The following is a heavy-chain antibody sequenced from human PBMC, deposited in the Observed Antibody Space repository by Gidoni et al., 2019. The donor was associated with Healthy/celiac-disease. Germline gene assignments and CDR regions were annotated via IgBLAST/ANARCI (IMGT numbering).Heavy chain of an antibody. J-gene: IGHJ5*02. CDR3: ARDYGENAGWFDP. CDR2: ISGSGGGT. V-gene: IGHV3-23*01. D-gene: IGHD4-17*01. CDR1: GLTFSSYA. Sequence: VQLLESGRGLVQAGGSLSLSCAASGLTFSSYAMSWVRQAPGKGLGWVSAISGSGGGTYYADSVKGRITISRDNSKNTLYLQMNSLRAEDTAVYYCARDYGENAGWFDPWGQGTLVTVSS.